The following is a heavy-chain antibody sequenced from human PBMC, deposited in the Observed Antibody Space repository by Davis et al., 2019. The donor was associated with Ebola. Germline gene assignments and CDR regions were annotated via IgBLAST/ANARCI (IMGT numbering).Heavy chain of an antibody. CDR2: IIPFLGIP. Sequence: SVKVSCKASGGTFSTYAISWVRQAPGQGLEWMGGIIPFLGIPNYAQKFQGRVTITADKSTSTAYMELSSLRAEDTALYFCVRDPEWGAFDIWGQGTMVTVSS. V-gene: IGHV1-69*10. CDR3: VRDPEWGAFDI. J-gene: IGHJ3*02. D-gene: IGHD3-3*01. CDR1: GGTFSTYA.